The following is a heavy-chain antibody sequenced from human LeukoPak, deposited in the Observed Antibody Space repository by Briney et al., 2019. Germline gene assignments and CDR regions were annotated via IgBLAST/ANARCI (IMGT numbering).Heavy chain of an antibody. D-gene: IGHD6-13*01. V-gene: IGHV3-23*01. CDR1: GFTFNNYA. J-gene: IGHJ5*02. CDR3: AKEGGRSSSSWYWFDP. CDR2: ISGSGDII. Sequence: GGSLRLSCAASGFTFNNYAMTWVRQAPGKGLEWVSAISGSGDIICYADSVKGRFTISRDNSKSTLYLQMHSLRAEDTAIYFCAKEGGRSSSSWYWFDPWGQGTLVTVSS.